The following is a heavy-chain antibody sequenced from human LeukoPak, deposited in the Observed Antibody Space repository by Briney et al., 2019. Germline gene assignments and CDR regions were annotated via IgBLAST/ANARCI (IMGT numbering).Heavy chain of an antibody. V-gene: IGHV1-2*02. CDR3: ARRGWELLDYFDY. CDR1: GYMFTSYY. D-gene: IGHD1-26*01. J-gene: IGHJ4*02. CDR2: ISPNSSGT. Sequence: ASVKVSCKASGYMFTSYYMHWVRQAPGQGLEWMGWISPNSSGTNYGQKFQGRVTMTRDTSISTVYMELSRLRSDDTAVYYCARRGWELLDYFDYWGQGTLVTVSS.